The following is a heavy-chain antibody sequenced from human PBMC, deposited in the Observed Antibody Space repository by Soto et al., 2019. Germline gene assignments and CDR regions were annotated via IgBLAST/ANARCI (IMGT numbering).Heavy chain of an antibody. V-gene: IGHV5-51*01. D-gene: IGHD1-26*01. CDR3: ARPPYSASYYYFDQ. Sequence: PGESLKISCKASGYSFTIYWIGWVRQMPGKGLEWMGIIYPGDSDTIYSPSFQGQVTISADKSISTAYLQWNSLKASDTAMYYCARPPYSASYYYFDQWGQGTPVTVSS. CDR1: GYSFTIYW. J-gene: IGHJ4*02. CDR2: IYPGDSDT.